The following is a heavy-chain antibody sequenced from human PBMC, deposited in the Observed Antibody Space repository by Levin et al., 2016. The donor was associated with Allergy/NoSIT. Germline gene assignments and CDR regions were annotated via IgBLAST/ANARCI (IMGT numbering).Heavy chain of an antibody. D-gene: IGHD1-1*01. CDR1: GVSISDGGYY. J-gene: IGHJ5*02. CDR3: ARVPAIAMSGTNWFDP. Sequence: LRLSCTVSGVSISDGGYYWSWIRRHPGKVLEWIGYNYYRGTTYYNPSLESRASISVDASKNQFSLKLFSVTAADTAVYYCARVPAIAMSGTNWFDPWGQGTQVTVSS. CDR2: NYYRGTT. V-gene: IGHV4-31*03.